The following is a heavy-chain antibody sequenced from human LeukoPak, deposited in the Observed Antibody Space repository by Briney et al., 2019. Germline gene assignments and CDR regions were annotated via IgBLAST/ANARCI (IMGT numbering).Heavy chain of an antibody. CDR1: GGTFSSYA. V-gene: IGHV1-69*13. Sequence: SVTVSCKASGGTFSSYAISWVRQAPGQGLEWMGGIIPIFGTANYAQKFQGRVTITADESTSTAYMELSSLRSEDTAVYYCAYYYDSSGYYYVGWFDPWGQGTLVTVSS. D-gene: IGHD3-22*01. CDR2: IIPIFGTA. J-gene: IGHJ5*02. CDR3: AYYYDSSGYYYVGWFDP.